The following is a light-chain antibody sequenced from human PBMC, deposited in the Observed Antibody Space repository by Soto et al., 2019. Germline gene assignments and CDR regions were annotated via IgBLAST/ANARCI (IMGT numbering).Light chain of an antibody. CDR1: QGISSY. CDR2: AAS. J-gene: IGKJ1*01. CDR3: QQVNSYPRA. V-gene: IGKV1-9*01. Sequence: DIQLTQSPSFLSASVGDRVTITCRASQGISSYLAWYQQKPGKAPKLLIYAASTLQYGVPSRFSGSGSGTEFTLTISSLQPEDFATYYCQQVNSYPRAFGQGPKVDIK.